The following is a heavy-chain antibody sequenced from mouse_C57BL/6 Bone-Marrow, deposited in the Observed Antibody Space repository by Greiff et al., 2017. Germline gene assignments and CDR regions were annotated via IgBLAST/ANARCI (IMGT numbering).Heavy chain of an antibody. J-gene: IGHJ3*01. V-gene: IGHV5-4*01. CDR1: GFTFSSYA. Sequence: EVHLVESGGGLVKPGGSLKLSCAASGFTFSSYAMSWVRQTPEKRLEWVATISDGGSYTYYPDNVKGRFTITRDNAKNNLYLQMNHLKSEDTAMEYCANDPISPSYGDQGTLVTVSA. CDR2: ISDGGSYT. CDR3: ANDPISPSY.